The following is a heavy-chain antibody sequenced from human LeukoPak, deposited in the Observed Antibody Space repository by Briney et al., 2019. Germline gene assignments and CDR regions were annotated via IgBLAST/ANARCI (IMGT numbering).Heavy chain of an antibody. V-gene: IGHV4-30-2*02. CDR2: IYHSGST. Sequence: SETLSLTCVVSGGSISSGGYSWSWIRQPPGKGLEWIGYIYHSGSTYYNPSLKSRVTISVDTSKNQFSLKLSSVTAADTAVYYCATHGGGSPDFDYWGQGTLVTVSS. CDR1: GGSISSGGYS. J-gene: IGHJ4*02. CDR3: ATHGGGSPDFDY. D-gene: IGHD2-15*01.